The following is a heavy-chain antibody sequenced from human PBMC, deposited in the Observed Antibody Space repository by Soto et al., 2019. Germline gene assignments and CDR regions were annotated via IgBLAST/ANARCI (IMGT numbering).Heavy chain of an antibody. CDR3: AKFVTTVTTGWLNYFDY. V-gene: IGHV3-23*01. CDR2: ISGSGGST. D-gene: IGHD4-17*01. J-gene: IGHJ4*02. CDR1: GFTFSSYA. Sequence: PGGSLRLSCAASGFTFSSYAMSWVRQAPGKGLEWVSGISGSGGSTYYADSVKGRFTISRDNSKNTLYLQMNSLRAEDTAVYYCAKFVTTVTTGWLNYFDYWGQGTLVTVSS.